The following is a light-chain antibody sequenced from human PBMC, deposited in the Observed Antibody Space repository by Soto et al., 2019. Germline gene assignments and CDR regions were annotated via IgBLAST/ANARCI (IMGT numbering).Light chain of an antibody. CDR2: EVS. Sequence: DVVMTQSPLSLPVTLVQPSSISFMSSLILVYSDGNTSLNWFQQRPGQSPRRLIFEVSNGDSGVPDRFCGSASGSDFTLKISRVEAEDVGLYYCMQGTHWPQTSGQGTKVDIK. CDR1: LILVYSDGNTS. CDR3: MQGTHWPQT. V-gene: IGKV2-30*01. J-gene: IGKJ1*01.